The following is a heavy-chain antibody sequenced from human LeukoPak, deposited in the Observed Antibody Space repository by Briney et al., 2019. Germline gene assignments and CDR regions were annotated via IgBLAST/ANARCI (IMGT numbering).Heavy chain of an antibody. CDR3: TARNFDY. J-gene: IGHJ4*02. CDR2: IKSKTDGGTT. CDR1: GFTVSSSY. Sequence: MAGGSLRLSCAASGFTVSSSYMSWVRQGPGKGLEWVGRIKSKTDGGTTDYAAPVKGRFTISRDDSKNTLYLQMNSLKTEDTAAYYCTARNFDYWGQGTLVTVSS. V-gene: IGHV3-15*01.